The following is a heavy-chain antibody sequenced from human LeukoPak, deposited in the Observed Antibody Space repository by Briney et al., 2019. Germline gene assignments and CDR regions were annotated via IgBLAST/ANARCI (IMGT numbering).Heavy chain of an antibody. CDR2: ISSNSSYI. D-gene: IGHD3-22*01. J-gene: IGHJ4*02. Sequence: GRTLRLSYAASGFPHRIYSIRWVRHAPGKGLEWVSFISSNSSYIYYTDSAKGRFTISRDNPKNTLHLPVNSLSAEHTAVYYCGIVNYYSDGSDYYFWGEGSMVTVS. V-gene: IGHV3-21*01. CDR1: GFPHRIYS. CDR3: GIVNYYSDGSDYYF.